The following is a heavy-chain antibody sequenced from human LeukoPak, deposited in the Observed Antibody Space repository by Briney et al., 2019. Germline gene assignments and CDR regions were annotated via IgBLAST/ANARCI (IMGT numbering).Heavy chain of an antibody. V-gene: IGHV4-59*01. Sequence: SSETLSLTCTVSVGSISSYYWRWIRQPPGKGLEWIGYIYYSGSTNYNPSLKSRVTISVDTSKNQFSLQLSSVTAADTAVYYCARGAPGYCYVMAVWGQGTTVTVSS. J-gene: IGHJ6*02. D-gene: IGHD3-10*01. CDR1: VGSISSYY. CDR2: IYYSGST. CDR3: ARGAPGYCYVMAV.